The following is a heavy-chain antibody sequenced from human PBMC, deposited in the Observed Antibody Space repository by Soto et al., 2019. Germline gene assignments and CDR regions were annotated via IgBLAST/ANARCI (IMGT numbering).Heavy chain of an antibody. V-gene: IGHV3-30*14. J-gene: IGHJ6*02. CDR3: ARAEYSSSWPPYYYYYGMDV. CDR1: GFTFDSYP. Sequence: QVQLVESGGGVVQPGRSLRLSCAVSGFTFDSYPMHWVRQAPGKGLEWVAVVSYDGTKEYYADSVKGRFTISRDNSKSTLSLQMKSLSADDAAVYYCARAEYSSSWPPYYYYYGMDVWGQGTTVTVSS. CDR2: VSYDGTKE. D-gene: IGHD6-13*01.